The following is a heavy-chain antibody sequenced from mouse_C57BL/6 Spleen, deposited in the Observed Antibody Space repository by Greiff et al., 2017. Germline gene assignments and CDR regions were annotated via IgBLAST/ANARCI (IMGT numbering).Heavy chain of an antibody. CDR1: GYTFTSYW. V-gene: IGHV1-50*01. CDR3: AEGYGSIHWYFDV. J-gene: IGHJ1*03. Sequence: QVQLKEPGAELVKPGASVKLSCKASGYTFTSYWMQWVKQRPGQGLEWIGEIDPSDSYTNYNQKFKGKATLTVDTSSSTAYMQLSSLTSEDSAVYYCAEGYGSIHWYFDVWGTGTTVTVSS. D-gene: IGHD1-1*01. CDR2: IDPSDSYT.